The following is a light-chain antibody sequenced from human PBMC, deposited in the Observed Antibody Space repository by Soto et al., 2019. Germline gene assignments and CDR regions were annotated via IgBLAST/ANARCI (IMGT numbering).Light chain of an antibody. CDR2: DAS. CDR3: QQRVT. V-gene: IGKV1-33*01. Sequence: DIQMTQSPSSLSASVGDRVTITCQANQDISNYLNWYQQKPGKAPKLLIYDASNLETGVPSRFSGSGSGTDFTFTISSLQPEDIATYYCQQRVTFGPGTKVDIK. J-gene: IGKJ3*01. CDR1: QDISNY.